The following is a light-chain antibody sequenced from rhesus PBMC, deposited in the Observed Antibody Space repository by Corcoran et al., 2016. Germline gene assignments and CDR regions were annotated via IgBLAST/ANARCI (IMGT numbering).Light chain of an antibody. CDR1: ENGNNN. Sequence: DTQMTQSQSSLSASVGARVTITCRVSENGNNNLNWYQKNPGKAPNLLIYKASILQRGVPSRLSGSGSGTDYTFTIHSLQPEDVATDYCQHGYDTLFTFGPETKLDIK. CDR3: QHGYDTLFT. CDR2: KAS. J-gene: IGKJ3*01. V-gene: IGKV1-74*01.